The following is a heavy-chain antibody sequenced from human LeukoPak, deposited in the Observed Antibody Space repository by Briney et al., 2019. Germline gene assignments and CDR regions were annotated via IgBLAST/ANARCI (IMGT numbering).Heavy chain of an antibody. V-gene: IGHV4-59*01. CDR1: GGSISNYY. J-gene: IGHJ4*02. CDR2: IYYIGST. CDR3: ARADPITMVRGVIKGEYYFDY. D-gene: IGHD3-10*01. Sequence: PSETLSLTCTVSGGSISNYYWSWIRQPPGKELEWIGYIYYIGSTNYNPSLKRRVTISVDTSKNQFSLKLSSVTAADTAVYYCARADPITMVRGVIKGEYYFDYWGQGTLVTVSS.